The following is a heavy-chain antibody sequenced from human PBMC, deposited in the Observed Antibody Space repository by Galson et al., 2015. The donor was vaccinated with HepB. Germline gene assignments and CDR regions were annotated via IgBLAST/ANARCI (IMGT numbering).Heavy chain of an antibody. CDR2: IKSKTDGGTT. CDR3: TTDYYDSSGYYYYFDY. J-gene: IGHJ4*02. D-gene: IGHD3-22*01. CDR1: GFTFSNAW. Sequence: SLRLSCAASGFTFSNAWMSWVRQAPGKGLEWVGRIKSKTDGGTTDYAAPVKGRFTISRDDSKNTLYLQMNSLKTEDTAVYYCTTDYYDSSGYYYYFDYWGQGTLVTVSS. V-gene: IGHV3-15*01.